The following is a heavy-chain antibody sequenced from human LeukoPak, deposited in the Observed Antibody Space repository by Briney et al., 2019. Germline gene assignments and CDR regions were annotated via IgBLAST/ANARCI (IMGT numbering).Heavy chain of an antibody. Sequence: SETLSLTCTVSGGSISGYYWSWIRQPPGKGLEWIGYIYYSGITNYNPSLKSRVTTSIDTSKNQFSLKLSSVTAADTAVYYCARLVPTAPGAFDIWGQGTMVTVSS. J-gene: IGHJ3*02. V-gene: IGHV4-59*08. CDR1: GGSISGYY. D-gene: IGHD2-2*01. CDR2: IYYSGIT. CDR3: ARLVPTAPGAFDI.